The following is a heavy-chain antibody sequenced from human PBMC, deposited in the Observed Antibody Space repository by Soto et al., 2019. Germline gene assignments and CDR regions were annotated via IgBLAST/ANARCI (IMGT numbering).Heavy chain of an antibody. CDR1: GFTFSSYG. J-gene: IGHJ4*02. D-gene: IGHD3-10*01. Sequence: GGSLRLSCAASGFTFSSYGMHWVRQAPGKGLEWVAVIWYDGSNKYYADSVKGRFTISRDNSKNTLYLQMNSLRAEDTAVYYCARDQLLWFGEPEYYFDYWGQGTLVTVSS. CDR3: ARDQLLWFGEPEYYFDY. V-gene: IGHV3-33*01. CDR2: IWYDGSNK.